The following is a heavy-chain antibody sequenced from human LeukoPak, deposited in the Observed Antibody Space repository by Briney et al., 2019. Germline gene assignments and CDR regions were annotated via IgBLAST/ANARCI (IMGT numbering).Heavy chain of an antibody. CDR1: GFTFSNFW. V-gene: IGHV3-7*01. D-gene: IGHD3-10*01. J-gene: IGHJ4*02. CDR3: ARDYYGPARTHATDY. Sequence: QPGGSLRLSCAASGFTFSNFWMSWVRQAPGKGLEWVANIRQDGSDKYYADSVKGRFTISRDNARNSLYLQMNSLRAEDTALYYCARDYYGPARTHATDYWGQGTLVTVSS. CDR2: IRQDGSDK.